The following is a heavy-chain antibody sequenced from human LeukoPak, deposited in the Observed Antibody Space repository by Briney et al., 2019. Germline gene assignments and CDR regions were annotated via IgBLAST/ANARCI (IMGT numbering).Heavy chain of an antibody. CDR3: ARDVPNSSGWYLVY. CDR2: IYTSGST. J-gene: IGHJ4*02. CDR1: GGSFSGYY. D-gene: IGHD6-19*01. Sequence: SETLSLTCAVYGGSFSGYYWSWIRQPAGKGLEWIGRIYTSGSTNYNPSLKSRATMSVDTSKNQFSLKLSSVTAADTAVYYCARDVPNSSGWYLVYWGQGTLVTVSS. V-gene: IGHV4-4*07.